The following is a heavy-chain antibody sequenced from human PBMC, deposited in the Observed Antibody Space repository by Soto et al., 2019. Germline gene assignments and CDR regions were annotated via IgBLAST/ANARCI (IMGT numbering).Heavy chain of an antibody. V-gene: IGHV3-23*01. Sequence: PGGSLRLSCAASGFTFSSYAMSWVRQAPGKGLGWVSAISGSGVSTYYADSVKGRFTISRDNSKNTLYLQMNSLRAEDTAVYYCAKEGEHSSGWANFDYWGQGTLVTVSS. CDR1: GFTFSSYA. CDR3: AKEGEHSSGWANFDY. CDR2: ISGSGVST. J-gene: IGHJ4*02. D-gene: IGHD6-19*01.